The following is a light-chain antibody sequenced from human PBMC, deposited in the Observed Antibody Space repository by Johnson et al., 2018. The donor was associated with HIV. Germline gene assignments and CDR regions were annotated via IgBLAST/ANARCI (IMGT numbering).Light chain of an antibody. V-gene: IGLV1-51*02. J-gene: IGLJ1*01. CDR2: ENN. CDR3: GTWDISLSVGYV. Sequence: QSILTQPPSVSAAPGQKVTILCSGSSSNIGNNYVSWYQQLPGTAPKLLICENNKRPSGIPDRFSGSKSGTSANLGITGLQTGDEADYYCGTWDISLSVGYVLGTGTKVTVL. CDR1: SSNIGNNY.